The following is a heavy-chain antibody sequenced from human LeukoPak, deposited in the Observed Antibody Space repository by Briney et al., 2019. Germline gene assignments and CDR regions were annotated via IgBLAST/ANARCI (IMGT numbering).Heavy chain of an antibody. D-gene: IGHD3-3*01. Sequence: ASVKVSCKASGYTFTSYGISWVRQAPGQGLEWMGWISAYDGNTNYAQKLQGRVTMTTDTSTSTAYMELRSLRSDDTAVYYCARDPPYDFWSGSDDAFDIWGQGTMVTVSS. J-gene: IGHJ3*02. CDR1: GYTFTSYG. CDR3: ARDPPYDFWSGSDDAFDI. V-gene: IGHV1-18*01. CDR2: ISAYDGNT.